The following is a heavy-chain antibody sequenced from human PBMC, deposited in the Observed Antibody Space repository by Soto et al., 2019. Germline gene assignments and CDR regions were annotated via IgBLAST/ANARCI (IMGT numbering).Heavy chain of an antibody. CDR3: ARGRRYQLLKNWFDP. CDR2: INHSGST. Sequence: SETLSLTCSVYGGSFSGYYWSWIRQPPGKGLEWIGEINHSGSTNHNPSLKSRATISVDTSKNQFSLKLSSVTAADTAVYYCARGRRYQLLKNWFDPWGQGTLVTVSS. J-gene: IGHJ5*02. V-gene: IGHV4-34*04. D-gene: IGHD2-2*01. CDR1: GGSFSGYY.